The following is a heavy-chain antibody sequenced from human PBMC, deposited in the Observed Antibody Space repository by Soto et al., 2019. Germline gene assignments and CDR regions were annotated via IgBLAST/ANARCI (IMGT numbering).Heavy chain of an antibody. CDR1: GDSVSSNSAG. J-gene: IGHJ4*02. CDR2: TYYRSKWYY. Sequence: PSQTLSLTCAISGDSVSSNSAGWNWIRQSPSRGLEWLGRTYYRSKWYYEYAVSVKSRTTINPDTSKNQFSLQVNSVTPEDTAVYYCVRFGSGWNYWGQGTLVTVSS. V-gene: IGHV6-1*01. D-gene: IGHD6-19*01. CDR3: VRFGSGWNY.